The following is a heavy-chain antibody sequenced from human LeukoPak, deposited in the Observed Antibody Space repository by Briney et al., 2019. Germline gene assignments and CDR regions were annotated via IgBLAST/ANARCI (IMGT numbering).Heavy chain of an antibody. CDR1: GGSISSGSYY. CDR3: ARQVHDYGDYGRLNWFDP. D-gene: IGHD4-17*01. Sequence: SETLSLTCTVSGGSISSGSYYWSWIRQPAGKGLEWIGRIYTSGSTNYNPSLKSRVTISVDTSKNQFSLKLSSVTAADTAVYYCARQVHDYGDYGRLNWFDPWGQGTLVTVSS. V-gene: IGHV4-61*02. J-gene: IGHJ5*02. CDR2: IYTSGST.